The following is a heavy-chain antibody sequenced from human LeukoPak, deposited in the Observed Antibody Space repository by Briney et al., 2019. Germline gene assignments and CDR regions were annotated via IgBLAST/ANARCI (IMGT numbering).Heavy chain of an antibody. CDR1: GFTFSSYW. V-gene: IGHV3-7*01. Sequence: GGSLRLSCAASGFTFSSYWMSWVRQAPGKGLEWVANIKQDGSEKYYVDSVKGRFTISRDNAKNSLYLQMNSLRAEDTAVYYCAREGYSSSWPDAFDIWGQGTMVTASS. CDR3: AREGYSSSWPDAFDI. CDR2: IKQDGSEK. D-gene: IGHD6-13*01. J-gene: IGHJ3*02.